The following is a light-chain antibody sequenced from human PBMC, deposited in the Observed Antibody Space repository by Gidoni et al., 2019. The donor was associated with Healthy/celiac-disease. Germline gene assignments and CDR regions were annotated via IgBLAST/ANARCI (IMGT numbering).Light chain of an antibody. CDR3: QSYDSSLSAPV. CDR2: GNS. Sequence: QSVLTQPPSVSGAPGQRVTISCTGSSSNIGAGYDVHWYQQLPGTAPKLLIYGNSNRPSGVPDRFSGSKSGTSASLAITGLQAEDEADYYCQSYDSSLSAPVFGGGTKRTVL. V-gene: IGLV1-40*01. J-gene: IGLJ3*02. CDR1: SSNIGAGYD.